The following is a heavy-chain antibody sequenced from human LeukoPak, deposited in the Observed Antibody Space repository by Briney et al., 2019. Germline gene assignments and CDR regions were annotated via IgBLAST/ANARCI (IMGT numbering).Heavy chain of an antibody. CDR1: GYTFTSYG. CDR3: AREPLTGTTNPFDY. CDR2: IIPIFGTA. J-gene: IGHJ4*02. Sequence: SVKVSCKASGYTFTSYGISWVRQAPGQGLEWMGGIIPIFGTANYAQKFQGRVTITADESTSTAYMELSSLRSEDTAVYYCAREPLTGTTNPFDYWGQGTLVTVSS. V-gene: IGHV1-69*13. D-gene: IGHD1-7*01.